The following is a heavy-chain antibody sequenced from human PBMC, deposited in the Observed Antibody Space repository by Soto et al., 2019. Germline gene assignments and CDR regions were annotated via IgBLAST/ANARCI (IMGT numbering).Heavy chain of an antibody. CDR2: MNPNSGNT. CDR1: GYTFTSYD. V-gene: IGHV1-8*01. D-gene: IGHD6-13*01. Sequence: ASVKVSCKASGYTFTSYDINWVRQATGQGLEWMGWMNPNSGNTGYAQKFQGRVTMTEDTSTDTAYMELSSLRSEDTAVYYCATDSSPSSSWYGNDYYGMDVWGQGTTVTVSS. CDR3: ATDSSPSSSWYGNDYYGMDV. J-gene: IGHJ6*02.